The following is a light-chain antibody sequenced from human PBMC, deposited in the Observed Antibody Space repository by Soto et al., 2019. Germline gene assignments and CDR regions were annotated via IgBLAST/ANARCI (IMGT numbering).Light chain of an antibody. CDR1: QSFSSY. J-gene: IGKJ1*01. V-gene: IGKV3-11*01. Sequence: EIVLTQSPATLSLSPGERATLSCRASQSFSSYLAWYQQKPGQAPRLLIYDASNRATGIPARFSGSGSGTDFTLTISSLEPEDFAVYYGQQRSNWPGTFGQGTKVDI. CDR2: DAS. CDR3: QQRSNWPGT.